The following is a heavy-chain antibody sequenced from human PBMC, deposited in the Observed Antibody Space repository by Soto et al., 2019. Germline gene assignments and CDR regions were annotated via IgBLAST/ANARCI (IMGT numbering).Heavy chain of an antibody. J-gene: IGHJ4*02. Sequence: QVQLVQSGAEVKKSGASVKVSCKASGYTFTSHDINWVRQATGQGLEWMGWMNPNSGNTGYAQKFQGRVTMTRNTSISTADMELSSLRSEDTAVYYCARWDDGDYARFDYWGQGTLVTVSS. CDR1: GYTFTSHD. V-gene: IGHV1-8*01. D-gene: IGHD4-17*01. CDR2: MNPNSGNT. CDR3: ARWDDGDYARFDY.